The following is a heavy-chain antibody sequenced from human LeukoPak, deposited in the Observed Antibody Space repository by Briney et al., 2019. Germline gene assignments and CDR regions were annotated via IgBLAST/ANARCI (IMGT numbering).Heavy chain of an antibody. CDR2: IKQDGSEK. CDR1: GFTFSSYW. V-gene: IGHV3-7*01. Sequence: GGSLRLSCAASGFTFSSYWMSWVRQAPGKGLEWVANIKQDGSEKYYVDSVKGRFTISRDNAKNSLYLQMNSLRAEDTAVYYCARDSYEDSSGYYYSVYWGQGTLVTVSS. J-gene: IGHJ4*02. CDR3: ARDSYEDSSGYYYSVY. D-gene: IGHD3-22*01.